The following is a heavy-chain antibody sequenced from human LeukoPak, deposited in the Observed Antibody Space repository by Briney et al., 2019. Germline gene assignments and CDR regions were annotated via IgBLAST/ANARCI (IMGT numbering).Heavy chain of an antibody. V-gene: IGHV1-2*06. D-gene: IGHD4-17*01. CDR3: ARDPVGTTVTSGFDY. Sequence: GASVNVSCKTSGSTFTDYFMHWIRQAPGLGLEWMGRINPNSGGTNYAQKFQGRVTMTRDTSISTAYMELSRLRSDDTAVYYCARDPVGTTVTSGFDYWGQGTLVTVSS. J-gene: IGHJ4*02. CDR1: GSTFTDYF. CDR2: INPNSGGT.